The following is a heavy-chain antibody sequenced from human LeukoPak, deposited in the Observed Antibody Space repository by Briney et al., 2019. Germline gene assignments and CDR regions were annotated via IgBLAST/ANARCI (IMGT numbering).Heavy chain of an antibody. V-gene: IGHV1-2*02. CDR3: AREMTPVGGSPLIWFDP. CDR2: INPNSGAT. Sequence: ASVKVSCKTSGYTFTGHYMHWVRQAPGQGLEWTGWINPNSGATKSAQKFQGRVTMTRDMSITTAYMELYSLRSDDTALYYCAREMTPVGGSPLIWFDPWGQGTLVTVSS. D-gene: IGHD4-23*01. J-gene: IGHJ5*02. CDR1: GYTFTGHY.